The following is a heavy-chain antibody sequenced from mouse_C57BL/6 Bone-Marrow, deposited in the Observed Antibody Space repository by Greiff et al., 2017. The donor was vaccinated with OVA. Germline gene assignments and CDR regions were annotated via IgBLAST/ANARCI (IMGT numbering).Heavy chain of an antibody. Sequence: VQLQQSGPELVKPGDSVKISCKASGYSFTGYFMNWVMQSHGKSLEWIGRINPYNGDTFYNQKFKGKATLTVDKSSSTAYMELRSLTSEDSAVYYCARMLLRYAWFADWGQGTLVTVSA. J-gene: IGHJ3*01. CDR3: ARMLLRYAWFAD. V-gene: IGHV1-20*01. CDR1: GYSFTGYF. CDR2: INPYNGDT. D-gene: IGHD1-1*01.